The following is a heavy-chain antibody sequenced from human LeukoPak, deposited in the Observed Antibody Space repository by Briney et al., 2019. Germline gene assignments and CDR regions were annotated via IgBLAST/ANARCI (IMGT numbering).Heavy chain of an antibody. J-gene: IGHJ4*02. CDR1: GGSISSYY. Sequence: SETLSLTCTVSGGSISSYYWSWIRQPPGKGLERIGYIYYSGSTNYNPSLKSRVTISVDTSKNQFSLKLSSVTAADTAVYYCARGKTYYDFWSGYYTPFLDYWGQGTLVTVSS. D-gene: IGHD3-3*01. CDR2: IYYSGST. CDR3: ARGKTYYDFWSGYYTPFLDY. V-gene: IGHV4-59*01.